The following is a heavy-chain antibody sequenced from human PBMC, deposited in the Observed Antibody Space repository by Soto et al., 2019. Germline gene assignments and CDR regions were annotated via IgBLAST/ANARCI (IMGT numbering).Heavy chain of an antibody. D-gene: IGHD3-3*01. J-gene: IGHJ4*02. CDR3: AREIILADFWSGYPVDY. V-gene: IGHV3-30-3*01. CDR1: GFTFSSYA. CDR2: ISYDGSNK. Sequence: QVQLVESGGGVVQPGRSLRLSCAASGFTFSSYAMHWVRQAPGKGLEWVAVISYDGSNKYYADSVKGRFTISRDNSKNTLYLQMNGLRAEDTAVYYCAREIILADFWSGYPVDYWGQGTLVTVSS.